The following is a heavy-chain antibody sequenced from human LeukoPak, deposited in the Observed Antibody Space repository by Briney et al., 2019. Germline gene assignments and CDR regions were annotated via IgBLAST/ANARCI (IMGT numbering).Heavy chain of an antibody. Sequence: PGGSLRLSCAASGFPVSSNYMSWVRQAPGKGLEWVSVIYSGGSTYYADSVKGRFTISRDNSKNTLYLQMNSLRAEDTAVYYCARDPRGFDAFDIWGQGTMVTVSS. CDR2: IYSGGST. CDR3: ARDPRGFDAFDI. D-gene: IGHD3-10*01. J-gene: IGHJ3*02. CDR1: GFPVSSNY. V-gene: IGHV3-66*01.